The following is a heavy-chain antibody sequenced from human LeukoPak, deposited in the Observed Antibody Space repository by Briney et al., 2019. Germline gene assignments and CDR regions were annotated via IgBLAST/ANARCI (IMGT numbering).Heavy chain of an antibody. CDR1: GFTFSSYA. V-gene: IGHV3-30*04. CDR3: ARASGGFCSGGSCYTAYYGMDV. Sequence: GGSLRLSCAASGFTFSSYAMHWVRQAPGKGLEWVAVISYDGSNKYYADSVKGRFTISRDNSKNTLYLQMNSLRADDTAVYYCARASGGFCSGGSCYTAYYGMDVWGKGTTVTVSS. CDR2: ISYDGSNK. D-gene: IGHD2-15*01. J-gene: IGHJ6*04.